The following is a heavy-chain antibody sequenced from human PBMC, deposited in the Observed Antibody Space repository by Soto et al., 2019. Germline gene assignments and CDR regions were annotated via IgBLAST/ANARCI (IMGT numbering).Heavy chain of an antibody. V-gene: IGHV4-59*01. CDR1: GGSISSYY. CDR3: ARAVYWLGTPLTGPGGGFDP. J-gene: IGHJ5*02. CDR2: IYYSGST. Sequence: SETLSLTXTVSGGSISSYYWSWIRQPPGKGLEWIGYIYYSGSTNYNPSLKSRVTISVDTSKNQLSLKLSSVTAADTAVYYCARAVYWLGTPLTGPGGGFDPWGQGTLVTVSS. D-gene: IGHD3-10*01.